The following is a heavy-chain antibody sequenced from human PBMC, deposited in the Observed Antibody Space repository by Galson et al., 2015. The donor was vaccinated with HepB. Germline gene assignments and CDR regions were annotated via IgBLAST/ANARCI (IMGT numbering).Heavy chain of an antibody. V-gene: IGHV3-64D*06. Sequence: SLRLSCAASGFTFSSYAMHWVRQAPGKGLEYVSAISSNGGSTYYADSVKGRFTISRDNSKNTLYLQMSSLRAEDTAVYYCVRISGYDFGISWYFDLWGRGTLDTVSS. CDR2: ISSNGGST. CDR3: VRISGYDFGISWYFDL. CDR1: GFTFSSYA. D-gene: IGHD5-12*01. J-gene: IGHJ2*01.